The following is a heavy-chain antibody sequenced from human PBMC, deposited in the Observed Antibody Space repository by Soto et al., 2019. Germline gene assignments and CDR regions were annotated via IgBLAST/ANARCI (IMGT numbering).Heavy chain of an antibody. CDR3: AREKCSSTSCNHGMDV. D-gene: IGHD2-2*01. CDR2: ITTTSTYK. J-gene: IGHJ6*02. CDR1: AFTFNNFP. V-gene: IGHV3-21*01. Sequence: GGSLRLSCVASAFTFNNFPMHWVRQAPGKGLQWLASITTTSTYKYYADSVKGRFSISRDNAKNSLYLELTNLRSEDTAVYYCAREKCSSTSCNHGMDVWGLGTTVTVSS.